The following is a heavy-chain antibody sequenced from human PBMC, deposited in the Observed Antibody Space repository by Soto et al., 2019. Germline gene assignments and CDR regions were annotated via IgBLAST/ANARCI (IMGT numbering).Heavy chain of an antibody. CDR2: IWYDGSNK. V-gene: IGHV3-33*01. CDR1: GFTFSSYG. CDR3: ARGGGSSNYVLLWFGELYYMDV. Sequence: QVQLVESVGGVVQPGRSLRLSCAASGFTFSSYGMHWVRQAPGKGLEWVAVIWYDGSNKYYADSVKGRFTISRDNSKNTLYLQMNSLKAEDTAVYYCARGGGSSNYVLLWFGELYYMDVWGKGTTVTVSS. J-gene: IGHJ6*03. D-gene: IGHD3-10*01.